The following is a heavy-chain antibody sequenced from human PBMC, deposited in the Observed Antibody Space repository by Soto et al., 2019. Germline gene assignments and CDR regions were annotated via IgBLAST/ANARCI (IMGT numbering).Heavy chain of an antibody. J-gene: IGHJ4*02. CDR3: AKERDIVVVVAPLDY. Sequence: QVQLVESGGGVVQPGRSLRLSCAASGFTFSSYGMHWVRQAPGNGLEWVAVISYDGSNKYYADSVKGRFTISRDNSKNTLYLQMNSLRAEDTAVYYCAKERDIVVVVAPLDYWGQGTLVTVSS. CDR2: ISYDGSNK. CDR1: GFTFSSYG. V-gene: IGHV3-30*18. D-gene: IGHD2-15*01.